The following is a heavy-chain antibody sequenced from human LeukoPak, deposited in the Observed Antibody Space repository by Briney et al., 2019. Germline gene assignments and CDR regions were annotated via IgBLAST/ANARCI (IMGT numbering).Heavy chain of an antibody. CDR1: GFSVSNNY. CDR3: ARGQSGGPAFDI. V-gene: IGHV3-53*01. Sequence: GSLRLSCEASGFSVSNNYMTWVRQAPGKGLEWVSVIYSGGTTYYGDSVEGRFTISRDNSRNTLNLQMNSLRAEDTAVYFCARGQSGGPAFDISGQGTMVTVSS. D-gene: IGHD4-23*01. CDR2: IYSGGTT. J-gene: IGHJ3*02.